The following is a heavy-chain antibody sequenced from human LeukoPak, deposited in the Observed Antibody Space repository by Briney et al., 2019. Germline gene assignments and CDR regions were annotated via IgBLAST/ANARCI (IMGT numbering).Heavy chain of an antibody. CDR1: GLTFSNAW. D-gene: IGHD3-10*01. CDR3: TTDWFFW. Sequence: GGSLRLSCAASGLTFSNAWMSWVRQAPGKGLEWVGRIKRTTEGGTTDYAALVKDRFTISRDDSKNTLFLQMSSLKIEDTAVYYCTTDWFFWWGQGTLVTVSS. J-gene: IGHJ4*02. V-gene: IGHV3-15*01. CDR2: IKRTTEGGTT.